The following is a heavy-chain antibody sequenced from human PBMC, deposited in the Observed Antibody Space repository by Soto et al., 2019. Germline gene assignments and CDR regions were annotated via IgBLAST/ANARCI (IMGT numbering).Heavy chain of an antibody. Sequence: QVQLQESGPGLVKPSQTLSLTCTVSGGTIGSAGYYWSWIRQHPEKGLEWIGYIYYNGSTYYNPSLKSRVIISIDTSKNQFSLKLISVTGADTDVYYCARTDRYYYYGMDVWGQGTTVTVSS. CDR1: GGTIGSAGYY. J-gene: IGHJ6*02. V-gene: IGHV4-31*03. CDR3: ARTDRYYYYGMDV. CDR2: IYYNGST.